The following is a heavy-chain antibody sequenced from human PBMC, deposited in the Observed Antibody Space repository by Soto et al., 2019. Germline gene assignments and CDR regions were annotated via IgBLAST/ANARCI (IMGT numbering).Heavy chain of an antibody. D-gene: IGHD6-19*01. CDR2: INTSGGST. CDR1: GYTLSSYY. CDR3: ARASVSGRRFDY. V-gene: IGHV1-46*03. Sequence: ASVKVSCKASGYTLSSYYMHWVRQAPGQVLEWMGIINTSGGSTTYAQKFQGRVTMTRDTSTSTVYMELSSLTSEDTAVYYCARASVSGRRFDYWGEGTLVTVSS. J-gene: IGHJ4*02.